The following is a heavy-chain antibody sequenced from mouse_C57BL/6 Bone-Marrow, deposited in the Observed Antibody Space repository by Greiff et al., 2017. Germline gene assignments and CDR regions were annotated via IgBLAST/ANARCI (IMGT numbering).Heavy chain of an antibody. V-gene: IGHV1-63*01. CDR1: GYTFTNYW. D-gene: IGHD1-1*01. CDR2: IYPGGGYT. CDR3: ARSDGSSYSFAY. Sequence: VQGVESGAELVRPGTSVKMSCKASGYTFTNYWIGWAKQRPGHGLEWIGDIYPGGGYTNYNEKFKGKATLTADKSSSTAYMQFSSLTSEDSAIYYCARSDGSSYSFAYWGQGTLVTVSA. J-gene: IGHJ3*01.